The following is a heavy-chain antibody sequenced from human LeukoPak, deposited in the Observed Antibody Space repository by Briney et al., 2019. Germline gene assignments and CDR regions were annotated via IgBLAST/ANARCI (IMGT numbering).Heavy chain of an antibody. Sequence: ASVKVSCEASGYTFTSYDINWVRQAAGQGLEWMGWMNPNSGNTGYAQKFQGRVTMTRNTSISTAYMELSSLRAEDTALYYCAKDMVGPNPGQWGQGTLVTVSS. CDR2: MNPNSGNT. CDR3: AKDMVGPNPGQ. J-gene: IGHJ4*02. V-gene: IGHV1-8*01. CDR1: GYTFTSYD. D-gene: IGHD4/OR15-4a*01.